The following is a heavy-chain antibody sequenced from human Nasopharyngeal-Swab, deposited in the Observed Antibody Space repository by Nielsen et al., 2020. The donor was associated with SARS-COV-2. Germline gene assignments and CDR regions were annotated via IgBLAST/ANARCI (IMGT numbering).Heavy chain of an antibody. CDR3: ARDCLFGGIVVVPGCY. J-gene: IGHJ4*02. Sequence: ASVKVSCKASGYTFTSYAMHWVRQAPGQRLEWMGWINAGNGNTKYSQKFQGRVTITRDTSASTAYMELSSLRSEDTAVYYCARDCLFGGIVVVPGCYWGQGTLVTVSS. V-gene: IGHV1-3*01. CDR2: INAGNGNT. CDR1: GYTFTSYA. D-gene: IGHD2-2*01.